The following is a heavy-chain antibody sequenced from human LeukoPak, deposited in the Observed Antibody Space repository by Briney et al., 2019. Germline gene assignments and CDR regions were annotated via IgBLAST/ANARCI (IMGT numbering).Heavy chain of an antibody. Sequence: SETLSLTCTVSGGSISSSDYYWSWIRQPPGKGLEWIGYIYYSGSTYYNPSLKSRVTISVDTSKDQFSLKLSSVTAADTAVYYCAREEPVYCSSTSCYGNWFDPWGQGTLVTVSS. CDR2: IYYSGST. J-gene: IGHJ5*02. D-gene: IGHD2-2*01. CDR1: GGSISSSDYY. V-gene: IGHV4-30-4*08. CDR3: AREEPVYCSSTSCYGNWFDP.